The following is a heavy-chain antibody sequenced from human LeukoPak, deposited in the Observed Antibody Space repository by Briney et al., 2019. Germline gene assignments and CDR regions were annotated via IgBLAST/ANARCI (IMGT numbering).Heavy chain of an antibody. CDR2: ISSSSSTR. D-gene: IGHD5-18*01. V-gene: IGHV3-48*01. CDR1: GFTFSSYS. J-gene: IGHJ4*02. Sequence: PGGSLTLSCAASGFTFSSYSMNWVRQAPGKGLEWVSYISSSSSTRYYADSVKGRFTISRDNANTSLYLQMNSLRAEDTAVYYCARGGYSYGFRTFDYWGQGTLVTVSS. CDR3: ARGGYSYGFRTFDY.